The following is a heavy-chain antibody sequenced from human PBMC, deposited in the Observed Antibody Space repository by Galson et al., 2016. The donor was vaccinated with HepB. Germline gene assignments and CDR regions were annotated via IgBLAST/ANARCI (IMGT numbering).Heavy chain of an antibody. D-gene: IGHD5-12*01. CDR2: IDCSGST. V-gene: IGHV4-59*01. Sequence: LSLTCSVSGDSTSSYYGSWIRQPPGKGVEWIGYIDCSGSTNYNPSLKSRVTISLDTPKNQFSLRLTSVTAADTAMYYCASGYTGYGIFDFWGQGTLVTVFS. CDR1: GDSTSSYY. J-gene: IGHJ4*02. CDR3: ASGYTGYGIFDF.